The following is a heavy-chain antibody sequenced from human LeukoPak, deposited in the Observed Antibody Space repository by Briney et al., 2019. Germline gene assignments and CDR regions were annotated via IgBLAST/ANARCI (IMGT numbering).Heavy chain of an antibody. V-gene: IGHV4-59*08. CDR2: IYYSGST. CDR3: ARGGSLKGFDP. Sequence: PSETLSLTCTVSGGSISSYYWSWIRQPPGKGLEWIGYIYYSGSTNYNPSLKSRVTISVDTSKNQFSLKLSSVTAADTAVYYCARGGSLKGFDPWGQGTLVTVSS. CDR1: GGSISSYY. J-gene: IGHJ5*02.